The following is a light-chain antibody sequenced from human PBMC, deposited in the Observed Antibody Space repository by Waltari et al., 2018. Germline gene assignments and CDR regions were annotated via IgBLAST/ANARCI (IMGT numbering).Light chain of an antibody. CDR2: WAS. CDR1: QNLLYTSNNKNF. CDR3: QQYYSPPLT. V-gene: IGKV4-1*01. Sequence: DIVMTQSPDSLAVSLGERATINCKSSQNLLYTSNNKNFLAWYQQRPGYPLKLLIYWASTRESGVPDRFRGNGSGTDFTLTITALQAEDVAVYYCQQYYSPPLTFGGGTKVEIK. J-gene: IGKJ4*01.